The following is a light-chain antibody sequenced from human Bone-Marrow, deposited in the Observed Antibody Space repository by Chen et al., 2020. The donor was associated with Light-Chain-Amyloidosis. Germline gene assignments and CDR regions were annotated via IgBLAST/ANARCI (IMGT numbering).Light chain of an antibody. J-gene: IGKJ4*01. CDR1: QSVLFTSNNKNY. V-gene: IGKV4-1*01. CDR3: QQYYISPLT. CDR2: WAP. Sequence: IVLTQSPDSLTVSLGERATIKCESSQSVLFTSNNKNYLAWYQQRPGQPPKLLISWAPTRESGVPDRFSGSGSGTHFTLNISRLRAEDVAVYYCQQYYISPLTFGGGTKVEVK.